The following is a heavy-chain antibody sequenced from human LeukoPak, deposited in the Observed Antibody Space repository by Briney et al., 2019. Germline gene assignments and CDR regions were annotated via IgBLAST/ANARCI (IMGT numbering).Heavy chain of an antibody. D-gene: IGHD3-22*01. CDR1: GYPFTSYG. CDR2: IIPIFGTA. CDR3: ARAYYDSSGYYYEVVRAFDI. Sequence: GASVKVSCKASGYPFTSYGISWVRQAPGQGLEWMGGIIPIFGTANYAQKFQGRVTITTDESTSTAYMELSSLRSEDTAVYYCARAYYDSSGYYYEVVRAFDIWGQGTRVTVSS. J-gene: IGHJ3*02. V-gene: IGHV1-69*05.